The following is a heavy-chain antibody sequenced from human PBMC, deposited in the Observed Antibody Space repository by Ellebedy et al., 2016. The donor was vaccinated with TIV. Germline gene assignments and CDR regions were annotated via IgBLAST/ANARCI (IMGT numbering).Heavy chain of an antibody. D-gene: IGHD2-21*01. CDR1: EFTFDDYA. CDR3: VRGDGYVLAY. Sequence: GGSLRLXCVASEFTFDDYAMHWVRQVPGKGLEWVSGISWNSGRKGYGDSVKGRFVISRDNAKNSLYLQMTSLRAEDTAVYYCVRGDGYVLAYWGQGTLVTVSS. J-gene: IGHJ4*02. CDR2: ISWNSGRK. V-gene: IGHV3-9*01.